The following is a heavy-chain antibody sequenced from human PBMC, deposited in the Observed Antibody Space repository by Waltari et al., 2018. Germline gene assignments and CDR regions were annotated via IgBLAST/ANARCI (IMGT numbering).Heavy chain of an antibody. CDR2: ISGSGSST. V-gene: IGHV3-23*04. D-gene: IGHD1-26*01. Sequence: EVQLVESGGGLVQPGGSLRLSCAASGFTFSNYGMAWVRQAPGKGTECVSVISGSGSSTNYADSVKGRLTISRDNSKNTLYLQMDTPRAEDTAVYYCAKGGKTGSYYFWDSWGQGTLVTVSS. CDR1: GFTFSNYG. CDR3: AKGGKTGSYYFWDS. J-gene: IGHJ4*02.